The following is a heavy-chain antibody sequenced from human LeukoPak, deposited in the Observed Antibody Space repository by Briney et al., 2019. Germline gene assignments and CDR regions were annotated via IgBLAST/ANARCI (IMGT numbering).Heavy chain of an antibody. J-gene: IGHJ6*02. CDR2: IYTSGNT. Sequence: PSETLSLTCTVSGGSISTYYCSWIRQPAGKGLEWIGRIYTSGNTNYNPSLKSRVTMSVDTSKNQFSLKLSSVTAADTAVYYCARRVVVPEYSSGYYYYYGMDVWGQGTTVTVSS. CDR3: ARRVVVPEYSSGYYYYYGMDV. V-gene: IGHV4-4*07. D-gene: IGHD2-2*01. CDR1: GGSISTYY.